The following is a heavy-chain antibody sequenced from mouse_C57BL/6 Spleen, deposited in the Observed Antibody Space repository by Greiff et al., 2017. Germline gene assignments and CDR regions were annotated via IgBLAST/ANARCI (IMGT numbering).Heavy chain of an antibody. V-gene: IGHV1-63*01. CDR1: GYTFTNYW. Sequence: QVQLKESGAELVRPGTSVKMSCKASGYTFTNYWIGWAKQRPGHGLEWIGDIYPGGGYTNYNEKFKGKATLTADKSSSTAYMQFSSLTSEDSAIYYCARSGDSSGYEYCDYWGQGTTLTVSS. D-gene: IGHD3-2*02. CDR2: IYPGGGYT. CDR3: ARSGDSSGYEYCDY. J-gene: IGHJ2*01.